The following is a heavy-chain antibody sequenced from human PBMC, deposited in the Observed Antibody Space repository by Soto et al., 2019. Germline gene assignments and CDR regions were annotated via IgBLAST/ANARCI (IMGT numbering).Heavy chain of an antibody. Sequence: HVTISADKSISTAYLQWSSLKASDTAMYYCARHLAQRNYFDYWGQGTLVTVSS. J-gene: IGHJ4*02. D-gene: IGHD6-25*01. V-gene: IGHV5-10-1*01. CDR3: ARHLAQRNYFDY.